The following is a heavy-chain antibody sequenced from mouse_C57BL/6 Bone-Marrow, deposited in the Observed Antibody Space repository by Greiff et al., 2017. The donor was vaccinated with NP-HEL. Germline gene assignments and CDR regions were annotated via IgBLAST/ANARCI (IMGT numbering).Heavy chain of an antibody. CDR1: GYTFTSYW. Sequence: QVQLQQSGTELVKPGASVKLSCKASGYTFTSYWMHWVKQSPGQGLEWIGNINPSNGGTNYNENFKSKATLTVDKSSSTAYMQISSLTSEDSAVYYCARWGPRYFDYWGQGTTLTVSS. J-gene: IGHJ2*01. V-gene: IGHV1-53*01. CDR3: ARWGPRYFDY. CDR2: INPSNGGT.